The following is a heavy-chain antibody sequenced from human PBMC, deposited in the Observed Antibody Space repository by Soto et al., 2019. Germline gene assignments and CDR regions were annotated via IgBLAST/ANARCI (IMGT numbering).Heavy chain of an antibody. D-gene: IGHD2-2*01. CDR3: ARDWQYQLLCYYYYYGMDV. V-gene: IGHV3-21*01. Sequence: GGSLRLSCAASGFTFSSYSMNWVRQAPGKGLEWVSSISSSSSYIYYADSVKGRFTISRDNAKNSLYLQMNSLRAEDTAVYYCARDWQYQLLCYYYYYGMDVWGQGTTVTVSS. J-gene: IGHJ6*02. CDR2: ISSSSSYI. CDR1: GFTFSSYS.